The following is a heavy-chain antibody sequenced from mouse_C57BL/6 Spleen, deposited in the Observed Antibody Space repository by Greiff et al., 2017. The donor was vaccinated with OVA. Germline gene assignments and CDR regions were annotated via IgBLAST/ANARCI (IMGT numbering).Heavy chain of an antibody. V-gene: IGHV1-53*01. D-gene: IGHD2-1*01. Sequence: QVQLKQPGTELVKPGASVKLSCKASGYTFTSYWMHWVKQRPGQGLEWIGNINPSNGGTNYNEKFKSKATLTVDKSSSTAYMQLSSLTSEDSAVYYCARSDGNYAAWFAYWGQGTLVTVSA. CDR2: INPSNGGT. CDR3: ARSDGNYAAWFAY. CDR1: GYTFTSYW. J-gene: IGHJ3*01.